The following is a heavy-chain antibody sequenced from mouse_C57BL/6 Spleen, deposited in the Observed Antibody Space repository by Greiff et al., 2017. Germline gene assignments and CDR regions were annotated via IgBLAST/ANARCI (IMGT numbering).Heavy chain of an antibody. Sequence: QVQLQQSGAELVRPGASVKLSCKASGYSFTVYYINWVKQRPGQGLEWIARIYPGSGNTHYNEKFKGKATLTAEKSSSTAYMQLSGLASEDSAVYFGAIEDDWAGGFAYWGQGTLVTVSA. D-gene: IGHD4-1*01. CDR2: IYPGSGNT. V-gene: IGHV1-76*01. J-gene: IGHJ3*01. CDR1: GYSFTVYY. CDR3: AIEDDWAGGFAY.